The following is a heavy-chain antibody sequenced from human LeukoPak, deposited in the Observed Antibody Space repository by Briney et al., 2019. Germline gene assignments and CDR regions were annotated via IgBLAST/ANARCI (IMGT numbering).Heavy chain of an antibody. J-gene: IGHJ5*02. CDR3: ARHYRGLDGGWGSRFDP. V-gene: IGHV4-59*08. Sequence: PSETLSLTCTVSGGSISSYYWSWIRQPPGKGLEWIGYIYYSGSTNYNPSLKSRVTISVDTSKNQFSLKLSSVTAADTAVYYCARHYRGLDGGWGSRFDPWGQGTPVTVSS. CDR2: IYYSGST. CDR1: GGSISSYY. D-gene: IGHD6-19*01.